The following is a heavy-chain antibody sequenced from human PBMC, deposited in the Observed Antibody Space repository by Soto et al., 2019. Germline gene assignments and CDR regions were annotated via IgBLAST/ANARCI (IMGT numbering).Heavy chain of an antibody. CDR1: GFTFSDHY. D-gene: IGHD2-15*01. J-gene: IGHJ4*02. V-gene: IGHV3-72*01. Sequence: EVQLVESGGGLVEPGGSLRLSCAASGFTFSDHYMDWVRQAPGKGLEWIGRVRNKANSYTTESAASVRGRFTVSRDDSKNSLYLQLHSLNTEDPAMYYCVRNLASGGTYYFDYWGQGTLVTVSS. CDR2: VRNKANSYTT. CDR3: VRNLASGGTYYFDY.